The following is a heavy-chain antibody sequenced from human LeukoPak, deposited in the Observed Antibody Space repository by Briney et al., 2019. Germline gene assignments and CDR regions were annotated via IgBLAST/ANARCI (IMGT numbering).Heavy chain of an antibody. J-gene: IGHJ4*02. CDR2: IYHSGST. Sequence: SETLSLTCTVSGYSISSGYYWGWIRQPPGKGLEWIGSIYHSGSTYYNPSLKSRVTISVDTSKNQFSLKLSSVTAADTAVYYCARIYDFWSGLVGWFDYWGQGTLVTVSS. V-gene: IGHV4-38-2*02. CDR1: GYSISSGYY. CDR3: ARIYDFWSGLVGWFDY. D-gene: IGHD3-3*01.